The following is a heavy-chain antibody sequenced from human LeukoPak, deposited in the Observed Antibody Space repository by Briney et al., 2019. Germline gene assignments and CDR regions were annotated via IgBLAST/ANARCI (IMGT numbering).Heavy chain of an antibody. CDR3: ARVRYCSSTTCRGAFDI. J-gene: IGHJ3*02. CDR1: GFTFSDHY. V-gene: IGHV3-72*01. D-gene: IGHD2-2*01. CDR2: ARNKANSYTT. Sequence: GGSLRLSCAASGFTFSDHYMDWVRQAPGKGLEWVGRARNKANSYTTEYAASVKDRFTISRDDSENSLYLQMNSLKTEDTAVYYCARVRYCSSTTCRGAFDIWGQGTMVTVTS.